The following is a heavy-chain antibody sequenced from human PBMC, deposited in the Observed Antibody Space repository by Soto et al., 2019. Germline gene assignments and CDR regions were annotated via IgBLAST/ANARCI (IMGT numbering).Heavy chain of an antibody. CDR2: ISGRGDST. CDR3: AREYCSSTSCLNWFDP. Sequence: GGSLRLSCAASGFTFSSYAMTWVRQAPGKGLEWVSAISGRGDSTYYADSVKGRFTISRDNSKNTLYLQMNSLRAEDTAVYYCAREYCSSTSCLNWFDPWGQGTLVTVSS. J-gene: IGHJ5*02. V-gene: IGHV3-23*01. D-gene: IGHD2-2*01. CDR1: GFTFSSYA.